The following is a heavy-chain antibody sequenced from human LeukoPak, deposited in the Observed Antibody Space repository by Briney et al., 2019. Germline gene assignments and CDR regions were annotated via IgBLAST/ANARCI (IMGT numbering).Heavy chain of an antibody. CDR2: IKQDGSEK. J-gene: IGHJ6*02. CDR3: AREQSGSYFHYYYYGMDV. CDR1: EFTFSSYW. V-gene: IGHV3-7*01. D-gene: IGHD1-26*01. Sequence: PTGGSLRLSCAASEFTFSSYWMSWVRQAPGKGLEWVANIKQDGSEKYYVDSVKGRFTISRDNAKNSLYLQMNSLRAEDTAVYYCAREQSGSYFHYYYYGMDVWGQGTTVTVSS.